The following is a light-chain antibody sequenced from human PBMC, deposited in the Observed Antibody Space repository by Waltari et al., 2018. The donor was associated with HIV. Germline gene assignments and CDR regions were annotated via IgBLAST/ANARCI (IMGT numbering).Light chain of an antibody. V-gene: IGLV1-40*01. Sequence: QSVLTQPPSVSGAPGQRVTLSCTGSRSNIGTHEVHWYQQLPGTAPRLLIYNTTSRPSVVPDRFSGSKSGTSASLAINGLQAEDEADYYCQSSDSTLSGSVFGGGTKLTVV. CDR1: RSNIGTHE. CDR2: NTT. CDR3: QSSDSTLSGSV. J-gene: IGLJ2*01.